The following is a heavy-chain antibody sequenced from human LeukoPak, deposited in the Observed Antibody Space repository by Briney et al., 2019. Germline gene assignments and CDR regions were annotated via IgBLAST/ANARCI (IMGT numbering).Heavy chain of an antibody. CDR1: GVPVNSYY. V-gene: IGHV4-59*02. CDR3: ARHTAGYSFAYPFDY. CDR2: VYYSGST. D-gene: IGHD5-18*01. J-gene: IGHJ4*02. Sequence: SETLSLTCTVSGVPVNSYYWSWIRQPPGKGLEWIAYVYYSGSTNSNPSLKSRVTMSVDTSKNQFSLKLSSVTAADTAVYYCARHTAGYSFAYPFDYWGQGTLVTVSS.